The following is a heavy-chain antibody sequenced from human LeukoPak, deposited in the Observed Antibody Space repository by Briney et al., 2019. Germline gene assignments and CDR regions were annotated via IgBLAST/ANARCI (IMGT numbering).Heavy chain of an antibody. CDR1: GYTFTAYY. J-gene: IGHJ4*02. CDR2: INSNSGAT. V-gene: IGHV1-2*02. D-gene: IGHD1-26*01. CDR3: ARGRDRGASTPFDY. Sequence: GASVKVSCKASGYTFTAYYIHWVRQAPGQGPEWMGWINSNSGATNYAQKFQGRVTMTRDTSISTVYMELSSLRSDDTAVYYCARGRDRGASTPFDYWGQGTLVTVSS.